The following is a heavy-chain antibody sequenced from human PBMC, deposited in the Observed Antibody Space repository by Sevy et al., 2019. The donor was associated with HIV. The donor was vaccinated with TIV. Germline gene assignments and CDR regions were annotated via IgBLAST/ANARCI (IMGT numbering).Heavy chain of an antibody. CDR2: IRSKANSYAT. CDR1: GFTFSGSA. CDR3: RWVVRGNGVSDY. J-gene: IGHJ4*02. D-gene: IGHD3-10*01. Sequence: GGSLRLSCAASGFTFSGSAMHWVRQASGKGLEWVGRIRSKANSYATAYAASVKGRFTISRDDSKNTAYLQMNSLKTEDTAVYYCRWVVRGNGVSDYWGQGTLVTVSS. V-gene: IGHV3-73*01.